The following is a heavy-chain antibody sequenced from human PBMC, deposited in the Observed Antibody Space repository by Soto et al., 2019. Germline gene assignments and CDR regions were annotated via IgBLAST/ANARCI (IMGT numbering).Heavy chain of an antibody. CDR2: INPNRGGT. Sequence: ASVNVSCKASGYTFTDYYVHWVRQAPGQGREWMGWINPNRGGTKSAQKFQGRVTMTRDTSISTAYMELSRLRSDDTAVYYCARRKGDYCDSSGYHYYFDYWGQGTLVTVS. CDR1: GYTFTDYY. V-gene: IGHV1-2*02. D-gene: IGHD3-22*01. J-gene: IGHJ4*02. CDR3: ARRKGDYCDSSGYHYYFDY.